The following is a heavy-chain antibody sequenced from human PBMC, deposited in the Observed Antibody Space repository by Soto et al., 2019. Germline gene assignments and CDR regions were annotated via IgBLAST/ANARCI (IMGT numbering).Heavy chain of an antibody. CDR1: GFTFSSYA. CDR2: VSIGGST. J-gene: IGHJ4*02. V-gene: IGHV3-23*01. D-gene: IGHD2-15*01. CDR3: AKRRGAGGHFDY. Sequence: DVQLLESGGGLVQPEGSLRLSCAASGFTFSSYAMGWVRQGPGKGLEWVAVVSIGGSTHYADSVRGRFTISRDNSKNTLSLQTNSLTAADTAVYFCAKRRGAGGHFDYWGQGALVTVSS.